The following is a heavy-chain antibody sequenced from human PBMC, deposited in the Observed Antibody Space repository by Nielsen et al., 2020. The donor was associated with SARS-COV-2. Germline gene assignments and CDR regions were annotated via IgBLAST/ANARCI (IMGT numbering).Heavy chain of an antibody. Sequence: SDTLSLTCTVSGGSITSHYWRWLRQPPGKGLEWIGYMFYNGRTNYSPSLKSRVTMSVDASKKHFSLKLWSVTAADTALYYCARGYYTVDYWGQGIEVIVSS. D-gene: IGHD3-22*01. CDR1: GGSITSHY. J-gene: IGHJ4*02. CDR3: ARGYYTVDY. V-gene: IGHV4-59*11. CDR2: MFYNGRT.